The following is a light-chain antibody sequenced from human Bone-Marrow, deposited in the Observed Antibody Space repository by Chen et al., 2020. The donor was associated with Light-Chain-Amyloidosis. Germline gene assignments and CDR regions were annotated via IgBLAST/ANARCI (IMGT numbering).Light chain of an antibody. CDR2: EDD. J-gene: IGLJ3*02. Sequence: MLSLPHPASVSPRNTLTTSSPRSSGSIATNYVQCYQQRQGSSTTPVIYEDDQRPSGVPDRFSGSIDRSSNSASLTISGLKTEDEADYYCQSYQGSSQGVFGGGTKLTVL. CDR1: SGSIATNY. V-gene: IGLV6-57*01. CDR3: QSYQGSSQGV.